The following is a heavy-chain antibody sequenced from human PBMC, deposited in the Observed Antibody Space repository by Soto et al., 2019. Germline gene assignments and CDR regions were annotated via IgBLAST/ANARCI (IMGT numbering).Heavy chain of an antibody. J-gene: IGHJ6*02. CDR1: GGSISSYY. CDR2: IYYSGST. CDR3: ARHAPYCSSTSHCAYGMDV. V-gene: IGHV4-59*08. Sequence: QVQLQESGPGLVRPSETLSLTCTVSGGSISSYYWSWIRQPPGKGLEWIGYIYYSGSTHYNPSLKCPVTISVDTSTNQFSLKLSSVTAADTAVYYCARHAPYCSSTSHCAYGMDVWGQGTTVTVSS. D-gene: IGHD2-2*01.